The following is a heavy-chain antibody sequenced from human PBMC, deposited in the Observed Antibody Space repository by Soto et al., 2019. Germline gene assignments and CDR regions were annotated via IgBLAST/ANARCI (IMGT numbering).Heavy chain of an antibody. V-gene: IGHV3-21*01. CDR2: ISSSSSYI. D-gene: IGHD3-3*01. CDR1: GFTFSSYS. J-gene: IGHJ5*02. CDR3: ARVKRRITIFGVVTPGSFDP. Sequence: GSLRLSCAASGFTFSSYSMNWVRQAPGKGLEWVSSISSSSSYIYYADSVKGRFTISRDNAKNSLYLQMNSLRAEDTAVYYCARVKRRITIFGVVTPGSFDPWGQGTLVTVSS.